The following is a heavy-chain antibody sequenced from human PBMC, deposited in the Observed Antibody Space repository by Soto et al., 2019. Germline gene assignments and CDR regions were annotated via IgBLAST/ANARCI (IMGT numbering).Heavy chain of an antibody. CDR1: GYSFTSYW. CDR2: IYPGDSDT. V-gene: IGHV5-51*01. D-gene: IGHD3-10*01. CDR3: ARDPDEYYYGSGPGREYYGMDV. J-gene: IGHJ6*02. Sequence: PGESLKISCKGSGYSFTSYWIGWVRQMPGKGLEWMGIIYPGDSDTRYSPSFQGQVTISADKSISTAYLQWSSLKASDTAMYYCARDPDEYYYGSGPGREYYGMDVWGQGTTVTVSS.